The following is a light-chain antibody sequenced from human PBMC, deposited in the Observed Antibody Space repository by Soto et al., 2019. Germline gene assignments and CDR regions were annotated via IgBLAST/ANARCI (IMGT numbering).Light chain of an antibody. Sequence: EIVMTQSPDTLSGSPGERATLFCRASQSVSSTVAWYQQRPGQAPRLLIYGASTRATGIPARFSGSGSGTEFTLTISSLQSGDFAVYYCQQYNDWLTFGGGTKVDNK. CDR2: GAS. V-gene: IGKV3-15*01. CDR1: QSVSST. J-gene: IGKJ4*01. CDR3: QQYNDWLT.